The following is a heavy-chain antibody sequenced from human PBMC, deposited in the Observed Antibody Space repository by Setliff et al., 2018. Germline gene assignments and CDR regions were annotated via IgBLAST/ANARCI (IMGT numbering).Heavy chain of an antibody. CDR2: IYYSGST. D-gene: IGHD5-18*01. J-gene: IGHJ4*02. Sequence: SETLSLTFTVSGGSISSSSYYWGWIRQPPGKGLEWIGSIYYSGSTYYNPSLKSRVTISVDTSKNQFSLKLSSVTAADTAVYYCASLSPLRGYSYGIDYWGQGTLVTVSS. CDR3: ASLSPLRGYSYGIDY. CDR1: GGSISSSSYY. V-gene: IGHV4-39*07.